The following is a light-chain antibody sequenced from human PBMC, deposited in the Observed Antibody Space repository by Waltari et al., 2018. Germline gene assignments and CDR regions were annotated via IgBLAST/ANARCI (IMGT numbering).Light chain of an antibody. CDR1: QGIRDE. V-gene: IGKV1-6*01. Sequence: AIQMTQSPSSISASVGDRITITCRASQGIRDELGWFQQKPGKAPKLLICAASILESGVPLRFSGSGSGTDFTLTITSLQPEDFATYYCFQDYNYPRTFGQGTKVE. CDR3: FQDYNYPRT. CDR2: AAS. J-gene: IGKJ1*01.